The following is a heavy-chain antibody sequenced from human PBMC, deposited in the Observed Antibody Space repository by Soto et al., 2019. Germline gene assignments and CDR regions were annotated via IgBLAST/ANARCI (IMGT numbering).Heavy chain of an antibody. Sequence: GESLKISCKGSGYSFTSYWISWVRQMPGKGLEWMGRIDPSDSYTNYSPSFQGHVTFSADKSISTAYLQWSSLKASDTAMYYCARVAGSPTTPLYGMDVWGQGTTVTVSS. CDR2: IDPSDSYT. J-gene: IGHJ6*02. CDR3: ARVAGSPTTPLYGMDV. V-gene: IGHV5-10-1*01. D-gene: IGHD2-15*01. CDR1: GYSFTSYW.